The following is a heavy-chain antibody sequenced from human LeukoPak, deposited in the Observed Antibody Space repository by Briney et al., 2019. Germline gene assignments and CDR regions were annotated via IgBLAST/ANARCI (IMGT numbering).Heavy chain of an antibody. V-gene: IGHV3-7*01. CDR2: IEEHGSQK. J-gene: IGHJ1*01. CDR1: GFTFSSYW. CDR3: AKESGSRSYGAYFPH. Sequence: PGGSLRLSCAASGFTFSSYWMSWVRQAPGKGLEWVANIEEHGSQKYYVDSVKGRFTISRDNAQNSLFLQMNSLRAEDTAVYYCAKESGSRSYGAYFPHWGQGTLVTVSS. D-gene: IGHD6-13*01.